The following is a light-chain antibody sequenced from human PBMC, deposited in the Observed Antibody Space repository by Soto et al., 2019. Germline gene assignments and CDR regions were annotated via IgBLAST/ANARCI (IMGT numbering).Light chain of an antibody. CDR2: DTS. CDR3: QQYGSSPS. J-gene: IGKJ1*01. V-gene: IGKV3-20*01. CDR1: QSVSSSY. Sequence: EIVLTQSPGTLSLSPGERATLSCRASQSVSSSYLAWYQQKPGQAPRLLIYDTSSRATGIPDRFSDSGSGTDFPLAISRLEPEDFAVYYCQQYGSSPSFGQGTNVELK.